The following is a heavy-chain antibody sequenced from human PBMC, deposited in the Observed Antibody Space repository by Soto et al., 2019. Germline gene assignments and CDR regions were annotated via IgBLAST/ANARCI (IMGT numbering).Heavy chain of an antibody. D-gene: IGHD3-16*01. Sequence: QVQLQESGPGLVKSSETLSLTCTVSGGSMRTYYWSWIRQPPGKGLEYIGYIYYSGTTIYNPSLKSRVTMSVDTSKNQFSLNLSSVTAAGTAVYYCAREYVPFYYGMDVWGRGTTVTVSS. J-gene: IGHJ6*02. CDR1: GGSMRTYY. CDR3: AREYVPFYYGMDV. V-gene: IGHV4-59*01. CDR2: IYYSGTT.